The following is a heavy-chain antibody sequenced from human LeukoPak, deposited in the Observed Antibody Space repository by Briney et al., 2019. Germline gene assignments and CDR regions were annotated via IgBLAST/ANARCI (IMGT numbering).Heavy chain of an antibody. Sequence: ASVKVSCKASGYTFTSYDINWVRQATGQGLEWMGWMNPNSGNTGYAQKFQGRVTMTRHTSISTAYMELSSLRSEDTAVYYCARVRYYDFWRGYYRRVLYRMDVWGQRTTVTVSS. J-gene: IGHJ6*02. CDR3: ARVRYYDFWRGYYRRVLYRMDV. D-gene: IGHD3-3*01. CDR2: MNPNSGNT. V-gene: IGHV1-8*01. CDR1: GYTFTSYD.